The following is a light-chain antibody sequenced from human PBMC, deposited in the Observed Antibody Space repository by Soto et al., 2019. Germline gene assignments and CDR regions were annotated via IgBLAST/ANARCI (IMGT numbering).Light chain of an antibody. CDR2: GNS. CDR3: QSYDSSLSGSV. V-gene: IGLV1-40*01. Sequence: QSVLTQPPSVSGAPGQRVTIACTGSSSNIGAGYDVHWYQQVPGTAPKLLIYGNSNRPSGVPDRFSGSKSATSASLAITGLQAEDEADYYCQSYDSSLSGSVFGGGTKVTVL. CDR1: SSNIGAGYD. J-gene: IGLJ3*02.